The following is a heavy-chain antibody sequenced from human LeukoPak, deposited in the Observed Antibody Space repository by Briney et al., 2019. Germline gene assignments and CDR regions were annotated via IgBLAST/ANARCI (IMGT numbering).Heavy chain of an antibody. CDR3: ARGYYDTSGYWLSYFGY. J-gene: IGHJ4*02. Sequence: SETLSLTCTVSGGSMKNYYWTWNRQPPGKGLEWIGYIYYSGNTNYNPSLKSRVSISVDTSKNQLSLKLSSVTAADTAVYYCARGYYDTSGYWLSYFGYWGQGTLVTVSS. D-gene: IGHD3-22*01. CDR2: IYYSGNT. V-gene: IGHV4-59*01. CDR1: GGSMKNYY.